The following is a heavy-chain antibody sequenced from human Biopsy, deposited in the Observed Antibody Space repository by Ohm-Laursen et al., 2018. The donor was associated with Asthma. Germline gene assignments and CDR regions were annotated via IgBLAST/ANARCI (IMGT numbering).Heavy chain of an antibody. CDR1: GMSVSDYY. D-gene: IGHD2-15*01. J-gene: IGHJ6*02. CDR3: AGGRYCSGASCLYGMDV. V-gene: IGHV3-11*01. Sequence: SLRLSCTASGMSVSDYYMTWLRQSPGKGLEWLSHIGIKGTSIYYADSVKGRFTISRDNAKNSLFLQMNGQRADDTAVYFCAGGRYCSGASCLYGMDVWGQGTTVSVSS. CDR2: IGIKGTSI.